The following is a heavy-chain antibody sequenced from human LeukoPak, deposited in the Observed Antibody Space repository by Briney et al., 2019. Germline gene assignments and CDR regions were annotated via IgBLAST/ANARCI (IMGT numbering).Heavy chain of an antibody. J-gene: IGHJ6*03. V-gene: IGHV1-69*05. D-gene: IGHD5-24*01. Sequence: SVKVSCKASGGTFISYAISWVRQAPGQGREWMGRIIPIFGTANYAKKFQGRVTITTDESTSTAYMELSSLRSEDTAVYYCARDQEEMATDYYYYYYYMDVWGKGTTVTVSS. CDR1: GGTFISYA. CDR3: ARDQEEMATDYYYYYYYMDV. CDR2: IIPIFGTA.